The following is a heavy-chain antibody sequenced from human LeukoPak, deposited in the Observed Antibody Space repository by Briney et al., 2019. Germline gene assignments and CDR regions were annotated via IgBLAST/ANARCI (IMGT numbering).Heavy chain of an antibody. V-gene: IGHV1-69*05. CDR3: ARDCSGGSCYPYAGY. J-gene: IGHJ4*02. CDR1: GGTFSSYA. Sequence: GASVKVSCKASGGTFSSYAISWVRQAPGQGLEWMGRIIPIFGTANYAQKFQGRVTITTDESTSTAYMELSSLRSEDTAVCYCARDCSGGSCYPYAGYWGQGTLVTVSS. D-gene: IGHD2-15*01. CDR2: IIPIFGTA.